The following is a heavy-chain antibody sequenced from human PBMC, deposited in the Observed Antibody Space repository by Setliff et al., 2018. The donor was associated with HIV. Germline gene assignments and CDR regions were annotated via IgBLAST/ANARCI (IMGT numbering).Heavy chain of an antibody. CDR1: ELNSPNDW. V-gene: IGHV5-51*01. J-gene: IGHJ4*02. CDR3: ARARMVRKIYFFDY. D-gene: IGHD3-10*01. CDR2: IYPGDSET. Sequence: PGESLKISCKASELNSPNDWIAWVRQMSGNGLEWMGIIYPGDSETRYSPSLQGQVTISVDKSTTTAYLQWSSLKASDSAIYYCARARMVRKIYFFDYWGQGTMVTVSS.